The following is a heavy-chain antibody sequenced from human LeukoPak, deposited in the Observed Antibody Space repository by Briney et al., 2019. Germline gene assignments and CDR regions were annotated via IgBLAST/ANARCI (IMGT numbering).Heavy chain of an antibody. V-gene: IGHV4-31*03. CDR3: ARSIGDYGSGSYIDY. D-gene: IGHD3-10*01. CDR1: GGSISSGGYY. J-gene: IGHJ4*02. Sequence: SQTLSLTCTVSGGSISSGGYYWSWIRQHPGKGLEWIGYIYYSGSTYYNPSLKSRVAISVDTSKNQFSLKLSSVTAADTAVYYCARSIGDYGSGSYIDYWGQGTLVTVSS. CDR2: IYYSGST.